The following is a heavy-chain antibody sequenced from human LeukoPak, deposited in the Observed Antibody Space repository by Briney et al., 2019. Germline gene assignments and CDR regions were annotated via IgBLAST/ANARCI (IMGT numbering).Heavy chain of an antibody. V-gene: IGHV3-30-3*01. D-gene: IGHD3-22*01. Sequence: GGSLRLSCAASGFTFSSYAMSWVRQAPGKGLEWVAVISYHGSNKYYADSVKGRFTISRDNSKNTLYLQMNSLRAEDTAVYYCARDSPYYDSSGALDYWGQGTLVTVSS. J-gene: IGHJ4*02. CDR3: ARDSPYYDSSGALDY. CDR1: GFTFSSYA. CDR2: ISYHGSNK.